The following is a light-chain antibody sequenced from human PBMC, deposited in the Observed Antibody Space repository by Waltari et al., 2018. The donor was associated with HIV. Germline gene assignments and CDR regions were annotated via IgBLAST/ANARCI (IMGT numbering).Light chain of an antibody. V-gene: IGLV1-47*01. CDR2: RNN. CDR1: SFNIGSNF. CDR3: AAWDDSLSGFYV. Sequence: QSVLTQPPSASGTPGQRVTIRCSGSSFNIGSNFVYWYQQLPGAAPKLLIDRNNQLPSGVPDLFSGSKSGTSASLAISGLRSEDEADYYGAAWDDSLSGFYVVGTGTKVTVL. J-gene: IGLJ1*01.